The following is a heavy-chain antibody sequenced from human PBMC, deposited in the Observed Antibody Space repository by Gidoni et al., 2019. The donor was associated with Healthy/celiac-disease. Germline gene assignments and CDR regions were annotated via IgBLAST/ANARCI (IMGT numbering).Heavy chain of an antibody. D-gene: IGHD1-7*01. J-gene: IGHJ6*02. Sequence: QVQLVQSGAEVKKPGSSVKVSCTASGGTFSSYAISWVRQAPGQGLEWMGGIIPIFGTANYAQKFQGRVTITADESTSTAYMELSSLRSEDTAVYYCAEGITRTTNYYYYGMDVWGQGTTVTVSS. CDR1: GGTFSSYA. CDR2: IIPIFGTA. V-gene: IGHV1-69*12. CDR3: AEGITRTTNYYYYGMDV.